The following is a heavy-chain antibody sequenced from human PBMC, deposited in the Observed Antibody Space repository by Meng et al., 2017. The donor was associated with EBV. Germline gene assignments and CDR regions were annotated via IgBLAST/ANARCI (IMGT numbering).Heavy chain of an antibody. V-gene: IGHV1-18*01. CDR1: GYTFTRYG. CDR2: ISAYNGNT. J-gene: IGHJ4*02. D-gene: IGHD3-22*01. CDR3: ARDGRLYDTPSPFDY. Sequence: QVQVGQSGDEVKKPGASVKASCKASGYTFTRYGISWVRQAPGQGLEWMGWISAYNGNTNYAQKLQGRVTMTTDTSTSTAYMELRSLRSDDTAVYYCARDGRLYDTPSPFDYWGQGTLVTVSS.